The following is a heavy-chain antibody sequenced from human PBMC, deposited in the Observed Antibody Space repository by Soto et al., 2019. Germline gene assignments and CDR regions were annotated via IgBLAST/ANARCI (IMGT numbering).Heavy chain of an antibody. CDR3: ARGPGGFGDFSLDY. J-gene: IGHJ4*02. Sequence: QVQLQESGPGLVKPSETLSLSCGVSGGSISQYYWSWIRQPAGQGLEWIGRIYSGGSTNYNPSLESRGTMSVDTSKTKFSLKLSSVTAADTAVYYCARGPGGFGDFSLDYWGQVTLVTVSS. D-gene: IGHD3-10*01. CDR1: GGSISQYY. CDR2: IYSGGST. V-gene: IGHV4-4*07.